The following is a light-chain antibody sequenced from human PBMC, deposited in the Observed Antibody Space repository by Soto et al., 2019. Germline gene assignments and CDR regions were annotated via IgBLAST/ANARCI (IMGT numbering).Light chain of an antibody. Sequence: QSALTQPRSVSGSPGQSVTISCTGTSSDVGGYNYVSWSRQHPGNARKLMIYDVSKRPSGVPDRFSGSKSGNTASLTICGLQAEDEADYYCCSYAGSYTDVFGTGTKLTVL. V-gene: IGLV2-11*01. CDR2: DVS. CDR3: CSYAGSYTDV. J-gene: IGLJ1*01. CDR1: SSDVGGYNY.